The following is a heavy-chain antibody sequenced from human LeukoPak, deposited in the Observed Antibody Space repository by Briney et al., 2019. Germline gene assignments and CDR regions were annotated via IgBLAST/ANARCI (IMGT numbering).Heavy chain of an antibody. Sequence: ASVKVSCKTSGYTFTSYGISWVRQAPGQGLEWMGWISAYNGNTNYAQKLQGRVTMTTDTSTSTAYMELRSLRSDDTAVYYCARDSDYYYDSSAWGFDYWGQGTLVTVSS. CDR1: GYTFTSYG. CDR3: ARDSDYYYDSSAWGFDY. D-gene: IGHD3-22*01. V-gene: IGHV1-18*01. J-gene: IGHJ4*02. CDR2: ISAYNGNT.